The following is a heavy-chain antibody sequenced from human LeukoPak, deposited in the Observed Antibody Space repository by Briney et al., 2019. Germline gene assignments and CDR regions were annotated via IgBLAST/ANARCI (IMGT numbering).Heavy chain of an antibody. D-gene: IGHD3-10*01. CDR1: GFTFSSYP. J-gene: IGHJ4*02. Sequence: GGSLRLSCAAPGFTFSSYPMHWVRQAPGKGLEGVAVISYDGSNKYYADPVKGRFPISRDNSKNTLYLQMNSLRAEDTAVYYCARDPTPVGYGSGCYYGYWGQGTLVTVSS. CDR2: ISYDGSNK. V-gene: IGHV3-30-3*01. CDR3: ARDPTPVGYGSGCYYGY.